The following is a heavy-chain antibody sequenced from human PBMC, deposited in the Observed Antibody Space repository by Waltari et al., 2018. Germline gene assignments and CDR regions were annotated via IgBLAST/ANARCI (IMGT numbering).Heavy chain of an antibody. J-gene: IGHJ4*02. D-gene: IGHD5-12*01. Sequence: EVQLVEAGGDLVQPGGSLRLSCEASGFTFSEYWMHWVRQSPGKGPVWVVRFMGVGYGITYSDSWKGRFTISRDNTKNTLYLQMNSLRVKDTAVYYCARKGGRGYAYGPFYFDYWGQGALVIVSS. CDR2: FMGVGYGI. CDR1: GFTFSEYW. V-gene: IGHV3-74*01. CDR3: ARKGGRGYAYGPFYFDY.